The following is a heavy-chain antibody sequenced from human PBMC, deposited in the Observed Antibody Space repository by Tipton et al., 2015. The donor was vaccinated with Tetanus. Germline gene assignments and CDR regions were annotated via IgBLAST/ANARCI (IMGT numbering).Heavy chain of an antibody. CDR1: GGSISRTNYY. J-gene: IGHJ3*02. CDR2: IYDTGNV. D-gene: IGHD3-22*01. V-gene: IGHV4-39*01. CDR3: ARLSSSANDAHGFDI. Sequence: TLSLTCTVSGGSISRTNYYWGWIRQPPGKGLEWIVSIYDTGNVYYNPALTSRVTMSVDTSKIQFSLSLRSVTAADTVVYYCARLSSSANDAHGFDIWGQGTMVTVSS.